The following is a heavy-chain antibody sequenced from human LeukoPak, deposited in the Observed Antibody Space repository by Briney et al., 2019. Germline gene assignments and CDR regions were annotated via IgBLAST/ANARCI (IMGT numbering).Heavy chain of an antibody. CDR1: GYTFSTYG. V-gene: IGHV3-23*01. D-gene: IGHD6-13*01. CDR2: ISESGGSL. Sequence: PGGSLRLSCAASGYTFSTYGMSWVRQAPGKGLEWVSGISESGGSLYYAASVQGRFTISRDNSKNMLYIQMNSLRADDTAAYYCARVGRSTWYYFDYWGQGTLVAVSS. CDR3: ARVGRSTWYYFDY. J-gene: IGHJ4*02.